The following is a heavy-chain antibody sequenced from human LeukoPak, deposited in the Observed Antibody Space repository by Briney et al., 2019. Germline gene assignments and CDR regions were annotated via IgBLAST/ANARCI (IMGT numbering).Heavy chain of an antibody. CDR3: AKGTGGSCYSTLDY. D-gene: IGHD2-15*01. Sequence: GKSLRLSCTASGFTFRSYGMHWVRQAPGKGLEWVSAISGSDSSTYYADSVKGRFAISRDNSKNTLYLQMNSLRVEDTALYYCAKGTGGSCYSTLDYWGQGTLVTVSS. J-gene: IGHJ4*02. CDR1: GFTFRSYG. V-gene: IGHV3-23*01. CDR2: ISGSDSST.